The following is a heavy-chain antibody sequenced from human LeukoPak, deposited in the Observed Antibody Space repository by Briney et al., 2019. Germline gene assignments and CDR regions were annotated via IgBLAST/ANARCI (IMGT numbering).Heavy chain of an antibody. J-gene: IGHJ4*02. CDR3: ARDQEGPFDY. CDR2: INSDGSST. V-gene: IGHV3-74*01. CDR1: GFTFSSYW. Sequence: GGSLTLSCAASGFTFSSYWMHWVRHAPGKGRVWVSRINSDGSSTSYADSVKGRFTIPRDNAKNTLYLQMSSLRAEGAAVYYCARDQEGPFDYWGQGTLVTVSS.